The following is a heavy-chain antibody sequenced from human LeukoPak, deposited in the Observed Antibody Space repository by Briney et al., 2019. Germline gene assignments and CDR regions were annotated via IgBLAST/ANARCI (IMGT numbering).Heavy chain of an antibody. CDR1: GGSISSSNW. J-gene: IGHJ4*02. D-gene: IGHD2-15*01. Sequence: KPSETLSLTCAVSGGSISSSNWWSWVRQPPGKGLEWIGEIYHSGSTNYNPSLKSRVTISVDKSKNQFSLKLSSVTAADTAVYYCARVFCSGGNCYHFDYWGQGILVTVSS. CDR3: ARVFCSGGNCYHFDY. V-gene: IGHV4-4*02. CDR2: IYHSGST.